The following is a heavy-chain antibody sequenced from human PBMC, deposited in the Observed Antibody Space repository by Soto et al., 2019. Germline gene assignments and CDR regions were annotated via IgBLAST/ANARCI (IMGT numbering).Heavy chain of an antibody. D-gene: IGHD3-16*01. CDR3: EGGRGGWGGYFDY. CDR1: GITVSSNY. V-gene: IGHV3-53*01. J-gene: IGHJ4*02. CDR2: IYTDGST. Sequence: GGSLRLSCAASGITVSSNYMSWVRQAPGKGLEWVSVIYTDGSTYYADSVKGRFTISRDNSKNTLYLQMNSLRAEDTAVYYCEGGRGGWGGYFDYWGQGTQVTVSS.